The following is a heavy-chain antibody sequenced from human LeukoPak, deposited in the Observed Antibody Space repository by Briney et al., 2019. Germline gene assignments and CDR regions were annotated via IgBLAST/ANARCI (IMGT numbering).Heavy chain of an antibody. Sequence: PGGSLRLSCETSGFIFSNCWMTWVRQAPGKGLEWVANIKTDASEKYYADSVKGRFTISRDNAKNSLYLQMNSLRAEDMALYYCAKDISSGSYPGGYFDYWGQGTLVTVSS. J-gene: IGHJ4*02. CDR1: GFIFSNCW. CDR3: AKDISSGSYPGGYFDY. V-gene: IGHV3-7*03. CDR2: IKTDASEK. D-gene: IGHD1-26*01.